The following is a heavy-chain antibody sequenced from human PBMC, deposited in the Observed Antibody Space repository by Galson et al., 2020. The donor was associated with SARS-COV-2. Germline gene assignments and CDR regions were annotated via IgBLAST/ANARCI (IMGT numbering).Heavy chain of an antibody. CDR1: GFSLSTRGKC. Sequence: RESGPTLVKPTQTLTLTCTFSGFSLSTRGKCVNWIRQPPRKALERLARSDWDEEDYSSTSLKTRPSITKDTSKNQVVLTMTNMDPVDTATYYCARIVSSGCRGNYWGQGTLVTVSS. CDR2: SDWDEED. V-gene: IGHV2-70*11. CDR3: ARIVSSGCRGNY. D-gene: IGHD6-19*01. J-gene: IGHJ4*02.